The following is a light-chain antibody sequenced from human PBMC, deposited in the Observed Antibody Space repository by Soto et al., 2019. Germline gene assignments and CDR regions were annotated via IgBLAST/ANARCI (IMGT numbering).Light chain of an antibody. Sequence: DIQMTQSPSTLSASVGDRVTITCRASQSISSWLAWYQQKPGKAPKLLIYDASSLESGVPSRFSGSGSGTEFTLTISSLQPDDFATYYCQQYNSYRPMYTFGQGTKLEIK. CDR3: QQYNSYRPMYT. J-gene: IGKJ2*01. CDR1: QSISSW. V-gene: IGKV1-5*01. CDR2: DAS.